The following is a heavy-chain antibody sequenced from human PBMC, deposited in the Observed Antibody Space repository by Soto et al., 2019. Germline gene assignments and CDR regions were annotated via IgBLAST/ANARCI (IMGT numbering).Heavy chain of an antibody. D-gene: IGHD2-2*02. CDR2: ISYDGSNK. CDR1: GFTLSSYA. J-gene: IGHJ4*02. V-gene: IGHV3-30-3*01. Sequence: QVQLVESGGGVVQPGRSLRLSCAASGFTLSSYAMHWVRQAPGKGLEWVAVISYDGSNKYYADSVKGRFTISRDNSKNTLYLQMNSLRAEDTAVYYCARSGYCSSTSCYSNFDYWGQGTLVTVSS. CDR3: ARSGYCSSTSCYSNFDY.